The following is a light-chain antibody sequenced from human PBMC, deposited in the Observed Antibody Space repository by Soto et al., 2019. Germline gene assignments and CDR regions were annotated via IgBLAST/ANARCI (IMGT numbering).Light chain of an antibody. Sequence: QSVLTQPPSVSGAPGHRVTISCAGSSSNIGANYDVHWYQQLPGTAPKLLIYGNSNRPSGVPDRFSGSKSGTSASLAITGLQAEDEADYYCQSYDNSLSVYVFGTGTKVTV. CDR3: QSYDNSLSVYV. CDR1: SSNIGANYD. J-gene: IGLJ1*01. CDR2: GNS. V-gene: IGLV1-40*01.